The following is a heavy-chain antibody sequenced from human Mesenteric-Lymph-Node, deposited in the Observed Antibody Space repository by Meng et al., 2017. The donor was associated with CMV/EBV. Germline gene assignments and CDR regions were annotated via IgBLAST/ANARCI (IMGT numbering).Heavy chain of an antibody. D-gene: IGHD3-16*01. V-gene: IGHV3-7*01. CDR3: ASKGVMNY. CDR1: GFTFSSYA. J-gene: IGHJ4*02. Sequence: GGSLRLSCAASGFTFSSYAMHWVRQAPGKGLEWVADIKEDGSKKNYVDSVKGRFTISRDNAKNSLYLQMNSLRAEDTAVYYCASKGVMNYWGQGTLVTVSS. CDR2: IKEDGSKK.